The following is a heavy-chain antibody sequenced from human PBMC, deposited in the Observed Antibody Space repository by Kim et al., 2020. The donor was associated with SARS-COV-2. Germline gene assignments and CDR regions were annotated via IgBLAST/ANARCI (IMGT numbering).Heavy chain of an antibody. CDR1: GGTFSSYA. CDR2: IIPIFGTA. D-gene: IGHD2-15*01. Sequence: SVKVSCKASGGTFSSYAISWVRQAPGQGLEWMGGIIPIFGTANYAQKFQGRVTITADESTSTAYMELSSLRSEDTAVYYCARDIVVVVDGERLYGMDVWGQGTTVTVSS. J-gene: IGHJ6*02. V-gene: IGHV1-69*13. CDR3: ARDIVVVVDGERLYGMDV.